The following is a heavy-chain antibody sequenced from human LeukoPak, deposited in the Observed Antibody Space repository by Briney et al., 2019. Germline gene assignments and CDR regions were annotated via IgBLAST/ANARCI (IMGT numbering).Heavy chain of an antibody. D-gene: IGHD4-17*01. V-gene: IGHV3-21*01. Sequence: PGGSLRLSCAAPGFTFSSYSMNWVRQAPGKGLEWVSSISSSSSYIYYADSVKGRFTISRDNAKNSLYLQMNSLRAEDTAVYYCARDVDYGDYGADYWGQGTLVTVSS. CDR1: GFTFSSYS. CDR3: ARDVDYGDYGADY. CDR2: ISSSSSYI. J-gene: IGHJ4*02.